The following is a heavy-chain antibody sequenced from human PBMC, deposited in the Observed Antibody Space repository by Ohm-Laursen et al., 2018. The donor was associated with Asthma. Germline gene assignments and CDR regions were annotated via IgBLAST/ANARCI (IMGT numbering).Heavy chain of an antibody. D-gene: IGHD2-2*01. V-gene: IGHV1-2*06. CDR3: AREILGYCSSTSCYADYYYYDMDV. CDR1: GYTFTGYY. CDR2: INPNSGGT. Sequence: SVKVSCNASGYTFTGYYMHWVRQAPGQGLEWMGRINPNSGGTNYAQKFQGRVTMTRDTSISTAYMELSRLRSDDTAVYYCAREILGYCSSTSCYADYYYYDMDVWGQGTTVTVSS. J-gene: IGHJ6*02.